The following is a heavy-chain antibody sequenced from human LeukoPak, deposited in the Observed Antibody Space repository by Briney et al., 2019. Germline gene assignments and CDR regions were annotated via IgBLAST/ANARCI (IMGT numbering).Heavy chain of an antibody. CDR1: GFTFSSYD. Sequence: PGGSLRLSCVVSGFTFSSYDMSWVRQAPGKGLEWFSGISGSGGSTYYADSVKGRFTISRDNSKKTLYMQMNSLRAEDTAAYYCAKDRHAPGRYCSSTTCFPFDSWGQGTLVTVSS. CDR3: AKDRHAPGRYCSSTTCFPFDS. J-gene: IGHJ5*01. V-gene: IGHV3-23*01. D-gene: IGHD2-2*01. CDR2: ISGSGGST.